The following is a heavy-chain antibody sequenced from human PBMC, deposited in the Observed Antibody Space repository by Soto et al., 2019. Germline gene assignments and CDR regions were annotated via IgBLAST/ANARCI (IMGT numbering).Heavy chain of an antibody. Sequence: QVQLVQSGAEVKKPGTSVKVSCKASGYSFATYAIHWVRQAPGQGLGWMGWINPATGNTEYSDKFQDRVTFTRDTSATTAYMELRGLRSEDTAVYYCARRYKSAGWLEPWGQGTLVTVSS. D-gene: IGHD1-1*01. CDR1: GYSFATYA. V-gene: IGHV1-3*01. CDR3: ARRYKSAGWLEP. CDR2: INPATGNT. J-gene: IGHJ5*02.